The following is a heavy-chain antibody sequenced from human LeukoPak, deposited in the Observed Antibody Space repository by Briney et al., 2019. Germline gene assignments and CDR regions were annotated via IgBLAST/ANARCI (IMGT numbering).Heavy chain of an antibody. J-gene: IGHJ3*02. CDR2: IIPIFGTA. CDR3: ARDLVTTVVTRGAFDI. V-gene: IGHV1-69*13. D-gene: IGHD4-23*01. Sequence: ASVKVSCKASGGTFSSYAISWVRQAPGQGLEWMGGIIPIFGTANYAQKFQGRVTITADESTSTAYMELSSLRSEDTAVYYCARDLVTTVVTRGAFDIWGQGTMVTVSS. CDR1: GGTFSSYA.